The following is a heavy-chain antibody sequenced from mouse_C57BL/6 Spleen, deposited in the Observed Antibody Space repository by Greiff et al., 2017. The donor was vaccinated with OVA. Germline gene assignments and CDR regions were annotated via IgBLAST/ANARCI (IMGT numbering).Heavy chain of an antibody. J-gene: IGHJ3*01. V-gene: IGHV5-17*01. CDR1: GFTFSDYG. D-gene: IGHD2-1*01. CDR3: ARDGNYPFAY. CDR2: ISSGSSTI. Sequence: EVKVVESGGGLVKPGGSLKLSCAASGFTFSDYGMHWVRQAPEKGLEWVAYISSGSSTIYYADTVKGRFTISRDNAKNTLFLQMTSLRSEDTAMYYCARDGNYPFAYWGQGTLVTVSA.